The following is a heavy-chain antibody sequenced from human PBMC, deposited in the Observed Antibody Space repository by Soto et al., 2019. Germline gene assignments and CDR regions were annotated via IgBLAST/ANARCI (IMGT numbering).Heavy chain of an antibody. Sequence: ASVKVSCKASGYTFTSYAMHWVRQAPGQRLEWMGWINAGNGNTKYSQKFQGRVTITRDTSASTAYMELSSLRSEDTAVYYCAGGENSSPTSDYYYYGMDVWGQGTTVTVSS. CDR1: GYTFTSYA. D-gene: IGHD4-4*01. J-gene: IGHJ6*02. CDR2: INAGNGNT. V-gene: IGHV1-3*01. CDR3: AGGENSSPTSDYYYYGMDV.